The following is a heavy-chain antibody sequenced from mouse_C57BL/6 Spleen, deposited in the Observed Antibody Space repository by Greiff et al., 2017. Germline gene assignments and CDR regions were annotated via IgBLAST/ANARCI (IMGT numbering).Heavy chain of an antibody. J-gene: IGHJ2*01. Sequence: VQLQQSGAELVRPGASVTLSCKASGYTFTDYEMHWVKQTPVHGLEWIGAIDPETGGTAYNQKFKGKAILTAEKSSSTAYMELRSLTSEDSAVYYCTRRGELLYYFDYWGQGTTLTVSS. CDR1: GYTFTDYE. CDR3: TRRGELLYYFDY. V-gene: IGHV1-15*01. D-gene: IGHD2-1*01. CDR2: IDPETGGT.